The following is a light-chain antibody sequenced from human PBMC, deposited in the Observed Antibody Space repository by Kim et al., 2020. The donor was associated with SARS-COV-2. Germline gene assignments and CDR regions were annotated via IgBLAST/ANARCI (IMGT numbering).Light chain of an antibody. J-gene: IGKJ5*01. CDR2: DAS. CDR3: QQRSNLPLT. V-gene: IGKV3-11*01. Sequence: EIVLTQSPVTLSLSPGERATLSCRASQSVRRYLAWYQQKAGQAPRLLIYDASNRATGIPARFSGGGSGTDFTLTISSLEPENFAVYYCQQRSNLPLTFGQGTRLEIK. CDR1: QSVRRY.